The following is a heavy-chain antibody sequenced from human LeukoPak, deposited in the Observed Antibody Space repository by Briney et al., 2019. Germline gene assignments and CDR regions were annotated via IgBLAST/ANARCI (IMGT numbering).Heavy chain of an antibody. V-gene: IGHV4-34*01. J-gene: IGHJ4*02. CDR3: ARGRITMVRRVIIRTSAFDY. D-gene: IGHD3-10*01. CDR1: GGSFSGYY. Sequence: SEPLSLTCAVYGGSFSGYYWSWIRQPPGKGLEWIGEINHSGSTNYNPSLKSRVTISVDTSKNQFSLKLSSVTAADTAVYYCARGRITMVRRVIIRTSAFDYWGQGTLVTVSS. CDR2: INHSGST.